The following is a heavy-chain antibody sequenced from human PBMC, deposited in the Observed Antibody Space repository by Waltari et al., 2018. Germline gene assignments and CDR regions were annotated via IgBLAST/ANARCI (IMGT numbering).Heavy chain of an antibody. D-gene: IGHD6-6*01. CDR1: GGSISSSSYY. V-gene: IGHV4-39*07. CDR2: IYYSGST. Sequence: QLQLQESGPGLVKPSETLSLTCTVSGGSISSSSYYWGWIRQPPGKGLEWIGSIYYSGSTYYNPSLKSRVTISVDTSKNQFSRKLSSVTAADTAVYYCARDLGSSSILDYWGQGTLVTVSS. J-gene: IGHJ4*02. CDR3: ARDLGSSSILDY.